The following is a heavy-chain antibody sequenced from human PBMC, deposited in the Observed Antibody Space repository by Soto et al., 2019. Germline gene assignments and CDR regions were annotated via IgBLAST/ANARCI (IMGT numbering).Heavy chain of an antibody. CDR3: ASLRGMELLSGKVCDY. CDR1: GGSFSGYY. Sequence: SETLSLTCAVYGGSFSGYYWSWIRQPPGKGLEWIGEINHSGSTNYNPSLKSRVTISVDTSKNQFSLKLSSVTAADTAVYYCASLRGMELLSGKVCDYWGRGTLVTVSS. CDR2: INHSGST. V-gene: IGHV4-34*01. D-gene: IGHD1-26*01. J-gene: IGHJ4*02.